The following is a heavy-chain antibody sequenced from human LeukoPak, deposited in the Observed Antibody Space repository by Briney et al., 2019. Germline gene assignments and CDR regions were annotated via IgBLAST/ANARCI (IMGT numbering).Heavy chain of an antibody. CDR1: GGSISTYY. J-gene: IGHJ1*01. V-gene: IGHV4-4*07. CDR3: AGAPTGTGNFQH. Sequence: PSETLSLTCTVSGGSISTYYWSWIRQPAGKGLEWIGRIYTSESTNYNPSLKSRVTMSVDTSKDQFSLKLSSVTAADTAVYYCAGAPTGTGNFQHWGQGTLVTVSS. D-gene: IGHD1-1*01. CDR2: IYTSEST.